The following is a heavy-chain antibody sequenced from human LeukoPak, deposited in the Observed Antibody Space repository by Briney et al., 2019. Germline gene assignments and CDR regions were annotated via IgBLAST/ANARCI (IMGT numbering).Heavy chain of an antibody. CDR3: ARQSLERWLQLRPYFDY. V-gene: IGHV4-34*01. Sequence: GSLRLSCAASEFTFSSYWMTWVRQPPGKGLEWIGEINHSGSTNYNPSLKSRVTISVDMSKNQFSLKQSSVTAADTAVYYCARQSLERWLQLRPYFDYWGQGTLVTVSS. CDR1: EFTFSSYW. CDR2: INHSGST. J-gene: IGHJ4*02. D-gene: IGHD5-24*01.